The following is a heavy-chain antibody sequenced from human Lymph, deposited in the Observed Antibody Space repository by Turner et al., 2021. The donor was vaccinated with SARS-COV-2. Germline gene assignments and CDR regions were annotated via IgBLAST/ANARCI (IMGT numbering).Heavy chain of an antibody. CDR3: ARNDRVVVQSFDY. CDR1: GGSISSSSYY. CDR2: IYYSGIT. J-gene: IGHJ4*02. Sequence: QLQLQESGPGLVKPSETLSLTCTVSGGSISSSSYYWGWIRQPPGKGLEWIGRIYYSGITYYNPSLKSRVTISVDTSKNQFSLKLTSVTAADTAVYYCARNDRVVVQSFDYWGQGTLVTVSS. V-gene: IGHV4-39*01. D-gene: IGHD3-22*01.